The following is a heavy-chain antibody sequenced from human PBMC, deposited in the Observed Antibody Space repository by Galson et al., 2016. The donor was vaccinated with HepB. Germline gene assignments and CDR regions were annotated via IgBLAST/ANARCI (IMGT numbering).Heavy chain of an antibody. CDR1: GGTFSRHA. CDR3: ARAVEWQDTYYYYGMDV. D-gene: IGHD3-3*01. V-gene: IGHV1-69*13. CDR2: VIPMYDTT. J-gene: IGHJ6*02. Sequence: SVKVSCKASGGTFSRHAISWVRQAPGQGLEWMGGVIPMYDTTNYAQNFQGRLTITADESTNTAYMELSSLKSEDTAVDYCARAVEWQDTYYYYGMDVWGQGTTVTVSS.